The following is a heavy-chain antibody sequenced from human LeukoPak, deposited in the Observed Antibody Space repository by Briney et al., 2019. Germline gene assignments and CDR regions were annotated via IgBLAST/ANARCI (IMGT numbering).Heavy chain of an antibody. D-gene: IGHD2-15*01. CDR3: ARGLCSGGSCYSLTYYYYGMDV. CDR1: GFAFSSYS. V-gene: IGHV3-48*01. CDR2: ISSSSSTI. J-gene: IGHJ6*02. Sequence: QTGGSLRLSCAASGFAFSSYSMNWVRQAPGKGLEWVSYISSSSSTIYYADSVKGRFTISGDNAKNSLYLQMNSLRAEDTAVYYCARGLCSGGSCYSLTYYYYGMDVWGQGTTVTVSS.